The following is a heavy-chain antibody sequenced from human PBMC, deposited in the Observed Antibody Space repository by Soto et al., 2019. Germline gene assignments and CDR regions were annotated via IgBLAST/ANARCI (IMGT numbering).Heavy chain of an antibody. Sequence: SETLSLTCTVSGGSVSSGSYYWSWIRQPPGKGLEWIGYIYYSGSTNYNPSLKSRVTISVDTSKNQFSLKLSSVTAADTAVYYCARNSYGTRNFDYWGQGTLVTVSS. CDR1: GGSVSSGSYY. CDR2: IYYSGST. D-gene: IGHD5-18*01. V-gene: IGHV4-61*01. J-gene: IGHJ4*02. CDR3: ARNSYGTRNFDY.